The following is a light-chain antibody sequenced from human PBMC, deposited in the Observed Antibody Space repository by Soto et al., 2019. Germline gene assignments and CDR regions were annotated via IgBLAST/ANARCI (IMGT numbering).Light chain of an antibody. V-gene: IGLV1-51*01. CDR1: SSNIGGNS. J-gene: IGLJ1*01. Sequence: QSVLTQPPSVSAAPGQKVTISCSGSSSNIGGNSVSWYQQLPGTAPKLLIYDDNKRPSGIPDRFSGSKSGTSATLGITGFQTGDEADYYCGSYAGGNARIFGTGTKVTVL. CDR2: DDN. CDR3: GSYAGGNARI.